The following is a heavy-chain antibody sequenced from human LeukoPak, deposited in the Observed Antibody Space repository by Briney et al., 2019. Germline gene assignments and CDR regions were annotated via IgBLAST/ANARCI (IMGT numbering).Heavy chain of an antibody. CDR1: GFTFSSYA. CDR3: AKGGYCSSISCYSDY. J-gene: IGHJ4*02. Sequence: GSLRLSCAASGFTFSSYAMSWVRQAPGKGLDWVSGISGSGGSTYYADSVKGRFTISRDNSKNTLYLQMHSLRAEDTALYYCAKGGYCSSISCYSDYWGQGTLVTVSS. V-gene: IGHV3-23*01. CDR2: ISGSGGST. D-gene: IGHD2-2*01.